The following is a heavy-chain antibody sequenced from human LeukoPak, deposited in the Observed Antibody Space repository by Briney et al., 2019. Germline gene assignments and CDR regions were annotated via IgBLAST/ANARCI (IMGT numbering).Heavy chain of an antibody. D-gene: IGHD2-15*01. V-gene: IGHV3-7*01. CDR3: VRDVSDENDSASRMHLDS. CDR1: GFTFSNYW. CDR2: IKKDGREK. Sequence: PGGSLRLSCAASGFTFSNYWMTWVRQAPGKGLEWVANIKKDGREKHYVDSVKGRFAISGDNARNSLFLQMNSLRAEDTAVYYCVRDVSDENDSASRMHLDSWGQGTLVSVSS. J-gene: IGHJ4*02.